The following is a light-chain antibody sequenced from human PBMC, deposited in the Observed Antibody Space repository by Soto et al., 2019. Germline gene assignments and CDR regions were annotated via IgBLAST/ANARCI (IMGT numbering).Light chain of an antibody. Sequence: EIVWTQYPGTLSLSPGEGATRSCRASQSVSSSYLAWYQQKPGQAPRLLIYGASSRATGIPDRFSGSGSGTDFTLTISRLEPEDFAVYYCQQYGSSPRTFGQGTKVDIK. V-gene: IGKV3-20*01. CDR1: QSVSSSY. CDR2: GAS. CDR3: QQYGSSPRT. J-gene: IGKJ1*01.